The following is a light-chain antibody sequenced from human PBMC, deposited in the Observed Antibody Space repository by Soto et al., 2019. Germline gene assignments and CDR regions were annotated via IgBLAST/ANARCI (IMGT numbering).Light chain of an antibody. J-gene: IGKJ3*01. V-gene: IGKV1-27*01. Sequence: DIQMTQSPSSLSASVGDRVTITCRASQRISNYLAWYQQKPGKVPKLLIYAASTLQSGVPSRFSGGGSGTDFTLTISSLQPEDVATYYCQKSNSAPFTFGPATKGDI. CDR3: QKSNSAPFT. CDR1: QRISNY. CDR2: AAS.